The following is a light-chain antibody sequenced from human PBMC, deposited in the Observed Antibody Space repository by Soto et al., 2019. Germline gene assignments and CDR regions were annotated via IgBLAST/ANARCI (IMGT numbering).Light chain of an antibody. Sequence: EIVLTXSPGTLSLSXXXXXTLSCRASQSVSSSYLAWYQQKPGQAPRLLIYGASSRATGIPDRFSGSGSGTDFTLTISRLEPEDFAVYYCQQFGNSPYTFGQGTRLEIK. V-gene: IGKV3-20*01. CDR3: QQFGNSPYT. J-gene: IGKJ2*01. CDR2: GAS. CDR1: QSVSSSY.